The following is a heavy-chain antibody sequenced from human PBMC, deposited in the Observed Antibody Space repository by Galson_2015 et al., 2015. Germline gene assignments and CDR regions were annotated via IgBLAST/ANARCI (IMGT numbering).Heavy chain of an antibody. J-gene: IGHJ5*02. D-gene: IGHD4-17*01. CDR1: GYTFTSYG. Sequence: SVKVSCKASGYTFTSYGISWVRQAPGQGLEWMGWISAYNGNTNYAQKLQGRVTMTTDTSTSTAYMELRSLRSDDTAVYYCARDQTAVTTVGWFDPWGQGTLVTVSS. CDR3: ARDQTAVTTVGWFDP. CDR2: ISAYNGNT. V-gene: IGHV1-18*01.